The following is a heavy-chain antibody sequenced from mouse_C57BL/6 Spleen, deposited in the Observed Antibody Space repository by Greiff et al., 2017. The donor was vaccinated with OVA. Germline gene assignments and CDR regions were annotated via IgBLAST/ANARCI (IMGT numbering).Heavy chain of an antibody. CDR1: GYSFTSYY. CDR3: ARAYYYGSSYYYAMDC. CDR2: IYPGSGNT. D-gene: IGHD1-1*01. V-gene: IGHV1-66*01. Sequence: VQLQQSGPELVKPGASVKISCKASGYSFTSYYIHWVKQRPGQGLEWIGWIYPGSGNTKYNEKFKGKATLTADTSSSTAYMQLSSLTSEDSAVYYGARAYYYGSSYYYAMDCWGQGTSVTVSA. J-gene: IGHJ4*01.